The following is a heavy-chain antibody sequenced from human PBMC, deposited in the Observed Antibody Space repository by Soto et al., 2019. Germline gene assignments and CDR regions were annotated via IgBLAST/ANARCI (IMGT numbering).Heavy chain of an antibody. J-gene: IGHJ4*02. CDR3: AKVCYQSLTVVEGFDY. CDR2: ISGRGDST. CDR1: GFTFRSYA. D-gene: IGHD2-15*01. Sequence: EVQLLESGGGLVQPGGSLRLSCTSSGFTFRSYAMSWVRQAPGKGLEWVSGISGRGDSTYYADSVKGRFTISRDDSKNTLFLQMNSLRAEDTAVCYCAKVCYQSLTVVEGFDYWGQGTLVTVSS. V-gene: IGHV3-23*01.